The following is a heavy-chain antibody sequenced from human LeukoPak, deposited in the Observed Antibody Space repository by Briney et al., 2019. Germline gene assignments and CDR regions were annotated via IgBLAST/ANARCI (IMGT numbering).Heavy chain of an antibody. CDR3: ARYCGGDCYSPNYYYYGMDV. D-gene: IGHD2-21*02. V-gene: IGHV3-21*01. CDR2: ISSSSSYI. J-gene: IGHJ6*02. CDR1: GFTFSSYA. Sequence: PGGSLRLSCAASGFTFSSYAMNWVRQAPGKGLEWVSSISSSSSYIYYADSVKGRFTISRDNAKNSLYLQMNSLRAEDTAVYYCARYCGGDCYSPNYYYYGMDVWGQGTTVTVSS.